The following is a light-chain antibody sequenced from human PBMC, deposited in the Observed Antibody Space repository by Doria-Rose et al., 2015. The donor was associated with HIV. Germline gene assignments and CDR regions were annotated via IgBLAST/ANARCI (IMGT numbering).Light chain of an antibody. CDR3: QSYDSRLSVYV. J-gene: IGLJ1*01. CDR2: GNS. CDR1: SSNIGAGFD. Sequence: QSVVTQPPSVSGAPGQRVAISCTGSSSNIGAGFDVNWYQQFPGTAPTLLIHGNSSRPSGVPDGSSGAKSGTSASLAISGLRAEYDADYYCQSYDSRLSVYVFGTGTKVTVL. V-gene: IGLV1-40*01.